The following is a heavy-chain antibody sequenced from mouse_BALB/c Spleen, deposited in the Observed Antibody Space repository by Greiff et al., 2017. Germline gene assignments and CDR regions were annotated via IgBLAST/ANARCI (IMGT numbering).Heavy chain of an antibody. J-gene: IGHJ4*01. CDR3: ARWDGKDCAMDY. Sequence: VQGVESGPGLVAPSQTLSITCTVSGFSLTSYGVHWVRQPPGKGLEWLGVIWAGGSTNYNSALMSRLSISKDNSKSQVFLKMNSLPTDDTAMYYCARWDGKDCAMDYWGQGTSVTVSS. CDR2: IWAGGST. D-gene: IGHD2-1*01. V-gene: IGHV2-9*02. CDR1: GFSLTSYG.